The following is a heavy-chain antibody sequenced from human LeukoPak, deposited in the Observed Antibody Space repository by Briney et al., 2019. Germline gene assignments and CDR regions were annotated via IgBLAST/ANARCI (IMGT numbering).Heavy chain of an antibody. D-gene: IGHD1-1*01. Sequence: GGSLRLSCAASGFTFSGYGMSWVRQAPGKGLEWVSAISGSGGSTYYADSVKGRFTISRDNSKNTLYLQMNNLRAEDTAVYYCAKETGSHNWFDPWGQGTLVTVSS. CDR1: GFTFSGYG. CDR2: ISGSGGST. V-gene: IGHV3-23*01. J-gene: IGHJ5*02. CDR3: AKETGSHNWFDP.